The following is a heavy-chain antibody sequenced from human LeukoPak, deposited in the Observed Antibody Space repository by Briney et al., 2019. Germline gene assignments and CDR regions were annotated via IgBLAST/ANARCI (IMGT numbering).Heavy chain of an antibody. CDR1: GYTFTSYG. CDR2: ISAYNGNT. Sequence: ASVKVSCKASGYTFTSYGLSWVRQAPGQGLVCMGWISAYNGNTNYAQKLQGRVTMTTDTSTSTAYMELRSLRSDDTAVYYCARTNTWIQLWFGYYFDYWGQGTLVTVSS. V-gene: IGHV1-18*01. D-gene: IGHD5-18*01. J-gene: IGHJ4*02. CDR3: ARTNTWIQLWFGYYFDY.